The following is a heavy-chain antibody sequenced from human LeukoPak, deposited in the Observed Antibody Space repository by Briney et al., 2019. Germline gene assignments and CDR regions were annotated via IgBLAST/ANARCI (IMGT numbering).Heavy chain of an antibody. CDR3: ARLSDGYCGGDCYNGAFDI. CDR1: GGSISSYY. V-gene: IGHV4-59*08. CDR2: IYYSGST. D-gene: IGHD2-21*02. J-gene: IGHJ3*02. Sequence: MPSETLSLTCTVSGGSISSYYWSWIRQPPGKGLEWIGYIYYSGSTNYNPSLKSRVTISVDTSKNQFSLKLSSVTAADTTVYYCARLSDGYCGGDCYNGAFDIWGQGTMVTVSS.